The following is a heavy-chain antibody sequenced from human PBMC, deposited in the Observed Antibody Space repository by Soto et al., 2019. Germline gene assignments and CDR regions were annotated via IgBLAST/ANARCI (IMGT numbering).Heavy chain of an antibody. CDR1: GASISSYY. V-gene: IGHV4-59*08. Sequence: QVQLQESGPGLVKPSETLSLTCTVSGASISSYYWSWIRQPPGKGLEWIGYIYYSGSTDYNPSLTSRVTISVDTSKNQFSLNLSSVTAADTAVYYCARRFAGGGWIFDYWGQGTLVTVSS. D-gene: IGHD6-19*01. J-gene: IGHJ4*02. CDR3: ARRFAGGGWIFDY. CDR2: IYYSGST.